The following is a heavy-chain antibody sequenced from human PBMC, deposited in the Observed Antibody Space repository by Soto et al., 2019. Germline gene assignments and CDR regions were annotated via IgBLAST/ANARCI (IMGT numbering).Heavy chain of an antibody. CDR1: GGSFSGYY. V-gene: IGHV4-34*01. J-gene: IGHJ4*02. Sequence: QVQLQQWGAGLLKPSETLSLTCAVYGGSFSGYYWSWIRQPPGKGLECIGEINHSGSTNYNPSLKSRVTISVDTSKHQFSLKLRSVTAADTAVYYCAMGRPADGTDYWGQGTLVTVSS. CDR2: INHSGST. CDR3: AMGRPADGTDY.